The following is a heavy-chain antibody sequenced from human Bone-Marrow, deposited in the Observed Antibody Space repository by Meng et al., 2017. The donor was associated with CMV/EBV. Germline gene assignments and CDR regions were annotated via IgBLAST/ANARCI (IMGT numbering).Heavy chain of an antibody. D-gene: IGHD2-2*02. V-gene: IGHV4-59*01. CDR1: GGSISSYY. J-gene: IGHJ4*02. Sequence: SEPLSLTCTVSGGSISSYYWNWIREPPGKGLEWLASVYYSGTTNYNPSLKSRLTISVDTSKSQFSLKLNSVTAADTAVYYCARVRGYCSSTSCYTPLGYWGQGTLVTVSS. CDR2: VYYSGTT. CDR3: ARVRGYCSSTSCYTPLGY.